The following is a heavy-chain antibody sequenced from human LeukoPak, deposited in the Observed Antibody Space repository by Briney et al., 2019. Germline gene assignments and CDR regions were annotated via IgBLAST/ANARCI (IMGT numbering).Heavy chain of an antibody. CDR2: IYHSGST. Sequence: SETLSLTCAVSGGSISSGGYSWSWIRQPPGKGLEWIGYIYHSGSTYYNPSLKSRVTISVDTSKNQFSLKLSSVTAADTAVYYCARGGGSYYVDYWGQGTLVTVSS. CDR3: ARGGGSYYVDY. V-gene: IGHV4-30-2*01. J-gene: IGHJ4*02. CDR1: GGSISSGGYS. D-gene: IGHD1-26*01.